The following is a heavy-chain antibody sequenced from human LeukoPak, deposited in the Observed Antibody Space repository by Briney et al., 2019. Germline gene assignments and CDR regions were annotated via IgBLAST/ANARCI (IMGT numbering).Heavy chain of an antibody. CDR2: ISSSSSYI. CDR3: AKADIVVVPAAMYFDY. V-gene: IGHV3-21*01. Sequence: PGGSLRLSCAASGFTFSSYSMNWVRQAPWKGLEWVSSISSSSSYIYYADSVKGRFTISRDNAKNSLYLQMNSLRAEDTAVYYCAKADIVVVPAAMYFDYWGQGTLVTVSS. D-gene: IGHD2-2*01. J-gene: IGHJ4*02. CDR1: GFTFSSYS.